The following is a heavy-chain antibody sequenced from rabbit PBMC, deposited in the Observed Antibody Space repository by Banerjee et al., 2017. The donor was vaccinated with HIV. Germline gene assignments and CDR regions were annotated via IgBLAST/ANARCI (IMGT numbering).Heavy chain of an antibody. J-gene: IGHJ4*01. D-gene: IGHD6-1*01. CDR3: ARDYVGYGYGYGIGINL. CDR2: IYAGSSGST. Sequence: QSLEESGGDLVKPGASLTLTRTASGFSFSSTYFMCWVRQAPGKGPEWIACIYAGSSGSTYYATWANGRFTSSKTSSTTVTLQVTSLTAADTATYFCARDYVGYGYGYGIGINLWGPGTLVTV. V-gene: IGHV1S40*01. CDR1: GFSFSSTYF.